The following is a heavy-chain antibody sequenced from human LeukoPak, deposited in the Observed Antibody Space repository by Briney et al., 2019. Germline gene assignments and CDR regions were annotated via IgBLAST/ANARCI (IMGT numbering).Heavy chain of an antibody. J-gene: IGHJ1*01. D-gene: IGHD6-19*01. CDR1: GYTFTSYG. V-gene: IGHV1-18*01. Sequence: ASVKVSCKASGYTFTSYGISWVRQAPGQGLEWMGWISAYNGNTNYAQKLQGRVTMTTDTSTSTAYMELRSLRSDDTAVYYCARGPASSGWNEYFQHWGQGTLVTVSS. CDR2: ISAYNGNT. CDR3: ARGPASSGWNEYFQH.